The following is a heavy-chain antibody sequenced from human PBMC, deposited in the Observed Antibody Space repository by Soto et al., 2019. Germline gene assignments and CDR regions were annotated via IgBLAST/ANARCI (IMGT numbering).Heavy chain of an antibody. CDR2: MNPNSGNT. V-gene: IGHV1-8*01. CDR1: GYTFTSYG. CDR3: ARGTTVETGSY. D-gene: IGHD4-17*01. Sequence: GAAVKVSCKASGYTFTSYGINWVRQATGQGLEWMGWMNPNSGNTGYAQKFQGRVTMTTDTSTSTAYMELRSLRSDDTAVYYCARGTTVETGSYWGQGTLVTVSS. J-gene: IGHJ4*02.